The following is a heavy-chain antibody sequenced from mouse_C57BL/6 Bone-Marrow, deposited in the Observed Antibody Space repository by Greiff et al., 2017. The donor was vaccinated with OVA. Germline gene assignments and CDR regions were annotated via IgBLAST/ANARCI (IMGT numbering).Heavy chain of an antibody. V-gene: IGHV5-12*01. D-gene: IGHD2-2*01. CDR2: ISNGGGST. CDR1: GFTFSDYY. Sequence: EVKVVESGGGLVQPGGSLPLSCSASGFTFSDYYMYWVRQTPEKRLEWVAYISNGGGSTYYPDTVKGRFTISRDNAKNTLYLQMSRLKSEDTAMYYCARLGYGYDNYAMDYWGQGTSVTVSS. CDR3: ARLGYGYDNYAMDY. J-gene: IGHJ4*01.